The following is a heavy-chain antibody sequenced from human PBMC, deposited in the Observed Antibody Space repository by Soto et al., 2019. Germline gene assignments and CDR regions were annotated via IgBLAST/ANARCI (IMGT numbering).Heavy chain of an antibody. CDR1: GFTFSSYE. CDR3: ARDQEAGAFFPYYYGMDV. V-gene: IGHV3-48*03. CDR2: ISSSGSTI. D-gene: IGHD6-13*01. Sequence: GGSLRLSCATSGFTFSSYEMNWVRQAPGKGLEWVSYISSSGSTIYYADSVKGRFTISRDNAKNSLYLQMDSLRAEDTAVYYCARDQEAGAFFPYYYGMDVWGQGTTVTVSS. J-gene: IGHJ6*02.